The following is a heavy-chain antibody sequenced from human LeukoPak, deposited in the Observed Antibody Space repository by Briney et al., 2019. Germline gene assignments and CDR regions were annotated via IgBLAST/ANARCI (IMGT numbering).Heavy chain of an antibody. CDR2: IYSGGST. D-gene: IGHD6-19*01. CDR1: GFTVSSNY. J-gene: IGHJ3*02. CDR3: ARSYSSGWYSRLTDAFDI. Sequence: GGSLRLSCAASGFTVSSNYMSWVRQAPGKGLEWVSVIYSGGSTYYADSVKGRFTISRDNSKNTLYLQMNSLRAEDTAVYYCARSYSSGWYSRLTDAFDIWGQGTMVTVSS. V-gene: IGHV3-53*01.